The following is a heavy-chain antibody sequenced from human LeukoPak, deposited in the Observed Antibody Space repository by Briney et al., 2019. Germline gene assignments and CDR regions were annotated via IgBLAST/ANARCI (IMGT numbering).Heavy chain of an antibody. CDR1: GGTFSSYA. D-gene: IGHD3-3*01. Sequence: ASVNVSCKASGGTFSSYAISWVRQAPGQGLEWMGGIIPIFGTANYAQKFQGRVTITADESTSTAYMELSSLRSEDTAVYYCARGLEWFFYYFDYWGQGTLVTVSS. CDR2: IIPIFGTA. V-gene: IGHV1-69*01. J-gene: IGHJ4*02. CDR3: ARGLEWFFYYFDY.